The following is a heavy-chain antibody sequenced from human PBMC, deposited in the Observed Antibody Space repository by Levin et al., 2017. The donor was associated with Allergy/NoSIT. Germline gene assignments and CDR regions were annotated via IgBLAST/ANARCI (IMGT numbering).Heavy chain of an antibody. D-gene: IGHD3-10*01. J-gene: IGHJ3*02. CDR2: ISWNSGSI. CDR3: ARDNIGLPDAFDI. V-gene: IGHV3-9*01. Sequence: QAGGSLRLSCAASGFTFDDYAMYWVRQAPGKGLEWVSGISWNSGSIGYADSVKGRFTISRDNAKNSLYLQMNSLRTEDTALYYCARDNIGLPDAFDIWGQGTMVIVSS. CDR1: GFTFDDYA.